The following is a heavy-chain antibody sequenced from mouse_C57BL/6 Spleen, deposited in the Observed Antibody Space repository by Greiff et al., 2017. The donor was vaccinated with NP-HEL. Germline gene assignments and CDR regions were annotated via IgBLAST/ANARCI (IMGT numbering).Heavy chain of an antibody. CDR2: IRNNANGNTT. V-gene: IGHV7-3*01. CDR3: ARYPFDYGNPRWYFDV. Sequence: EVQLQESGGGLVQPGGSLSLSCAASGFTFTDYYMSWVRQPPGKALEWLGFIRNNANGNTTEYSASVKGRFTISRDTAQSILYLHINALRAEDSATDYCARYPFDYGNPRWYFDVWGTGTTVTVSS. J-gene: IGHJ1*03. CDR1: GFTFTDYY. D-gene: IGHD2-1*01.